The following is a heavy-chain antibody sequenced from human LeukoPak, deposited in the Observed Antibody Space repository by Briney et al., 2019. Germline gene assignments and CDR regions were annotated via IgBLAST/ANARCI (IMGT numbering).Heavy chain of an antibody. D-gene: IGHD3-3*01. CDR1: GGSISSGSYY. Sequence: KTSETLSLTCTVSGGSISSGSYYWSWIRQPAGKGLEWIGRIYTSGSTNYNPSLKSRVTISVDTSKNQFSLKLSSVTAADTAVYYCARSPRDDFWSGPGETWGQGTLVTVSS. CDR3: ARSPRDDFWSGPGET. CDR2: IYTSGST. J-gene: IGHJ5*02. V-gene: IGHV4-61*02.